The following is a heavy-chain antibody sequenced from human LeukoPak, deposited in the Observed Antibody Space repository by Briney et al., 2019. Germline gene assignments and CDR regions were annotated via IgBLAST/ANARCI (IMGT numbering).Heavy chain of an antibody. CDR1: GYTFTSYG. Sequence: ASVKVSCKASGYTFTSYGISWVRQAPGQGLEWMGWISAYNGNTNYAQKLQGRVTTTTDTSTSTAYMELRSLRSDDTAVYYCARGLPYYYDSSGYQYYFDYWGQGTLVTVS. D-gene: IGHD3-22*01. CDR3: ARGLPYYYDSSGYQYYFDY. V-gene: IGHV1-18*01. CDR2: ISAYNGNT. J-gene: IGHJ4*02.